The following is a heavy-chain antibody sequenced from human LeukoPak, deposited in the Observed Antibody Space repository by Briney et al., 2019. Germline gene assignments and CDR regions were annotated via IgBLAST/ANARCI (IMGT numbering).Heavy chain of an antibody. D-gene: IGHD3-22*01. CDR2: IKKDGSEK. CDR1: GFSFSTYW. V-gene: IGHV3-7*01. CDR3: ARDSNYYDSSAYYDTFDI. Sequence: PGGPLRLSCEASGFSFSTYWMTWVRQAPGKGLEWVANIKKDGSEKHYVDSVRGRFTISRDNARNSLYLQMSSLRVEDTAMYYCARDSNYYDSSAYYDTFDIWGQGTWSPSLQ. J-gene: IGHJ3*02.